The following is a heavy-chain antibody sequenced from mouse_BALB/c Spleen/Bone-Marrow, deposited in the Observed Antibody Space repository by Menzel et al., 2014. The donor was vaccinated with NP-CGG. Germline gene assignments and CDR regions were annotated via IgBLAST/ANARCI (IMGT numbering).Heavy chain of an antibody. CDR1: GFSFNSYG. D-gene: IGHD2-4*01. CDR2: ISGGGSYT. V-gene: IGHV5-9-2*01. J-gene: IGHJ3*01. Sequence: EVHLVESGGGLVKSGGSLKLSCAASGFSFNSYGMSWVRQTPEKRLEWVATISGGGSYTFYPDSVKGRFTISRDNAENNLCLQLSSLRSEDTALYYCSRHAYYDQTEVSFVYWGQGTLVTVSA. CDR3: SRHAYYDQTEVSFVY.